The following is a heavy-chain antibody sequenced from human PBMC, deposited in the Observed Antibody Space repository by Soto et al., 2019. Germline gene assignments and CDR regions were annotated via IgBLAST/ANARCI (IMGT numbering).Heavy chain of an antibody. CDR1: GFTFSSYW. J-gene: IGHJ4*02. CDR3: VRGTVIFDY. D-gene: IGHD3-16*02. V-gene: IGHV3-7*01. Sequence: GGSLRLSCAASGFTFSSYWMSWVRQAPGKGLEWVANIKQDGSEKYYVDSVKGRFTVSRDNAKNSLYLQMNSLRAEDTAFYYCVRGTVIFDYWGQGTLVTVSS. CDR2: IKQDGSEK.